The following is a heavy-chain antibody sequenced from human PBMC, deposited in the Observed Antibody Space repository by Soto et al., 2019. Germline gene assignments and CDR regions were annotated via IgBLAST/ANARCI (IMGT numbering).Heavy chain of an antibody. CDR1: GYSISSSNW. CDR3: ARREIQGPIDY. J-gene: IGHJ4*02. V-gene: IGHV4-28*01. CDR2: IYYSGTT. Sequence: QVQLQESGPGLVKPSDTLSLTCAVSGYSISSSNWWGWIRQPPGKGLEWIGYIYYSGTTYYNPSLNSRVTLSVDTSKNQFSLKLTSVTAVDTAVYYCARREIQGPIDYWGQGTLVTVSS. D-gene: IGHD1-26*01.